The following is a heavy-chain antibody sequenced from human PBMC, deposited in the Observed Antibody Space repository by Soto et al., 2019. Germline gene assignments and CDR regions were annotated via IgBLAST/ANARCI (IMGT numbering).Heavy chain of an antibody. Sequence: GGSLRLSCAASGFTFSSYWMHWVRQAPGKGLVWVSRINSDGSSTSYADSVKGRFTISRDNAKNTLYLQMNSLRAEDTAVYYCARGDSYGYMGFWGQGTLVTVSS. J-gene: IGHJ4*02. CDR3: ARGDSYGYMGF. CDR2: INSDGSST. CDR1: GFTFSSYW. D-gene: IGHD5-18*01. V-gene: IGHV3-74*01.